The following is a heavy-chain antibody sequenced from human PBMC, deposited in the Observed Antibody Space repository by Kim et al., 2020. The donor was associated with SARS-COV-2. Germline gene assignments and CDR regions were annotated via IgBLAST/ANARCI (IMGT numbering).Heavy chain of an antibody. CDR2: ISGSGGST. Sequence: GGSLRLSCAASGFTFSSYAMSWVRQAPGKGLEWVSAISGSGGSTYYADSVKGRFTISRDNSKNTLYLQMNSLRAEDTAVYYCAKDRTGTTAWVVVAAASYYFDYWGQGTLVTVSS. CDR1: GFTFSSYA. V-gene: IGHV3-23*01. CDR3: AKDRTGTTAWVVVAAASYYFDY. D-gene: IGHD2-15*01. J-gene: IGHJ4*02.